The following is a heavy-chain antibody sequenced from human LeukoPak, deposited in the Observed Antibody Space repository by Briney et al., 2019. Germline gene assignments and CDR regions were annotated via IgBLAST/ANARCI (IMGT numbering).Heavy chain of an antibody. D-gene: IGHD3-22*01. Sequence: SETLSLTCTVSGGSISSYYWSWIRQPPGKGLEWIGYIYYSGSTNYNPSLKSRVTISVDTSKNQFSLKLSSVTAADTAAYYCARLNSSGYYLDYWGQGTLVAVSS. CDR1: GGSISSYY. V-gene: IGHV4-59*01. CDR2: IYYSGST. J-gene: IGHJ4*02. CDR3: ARLNSSGYYLDY.